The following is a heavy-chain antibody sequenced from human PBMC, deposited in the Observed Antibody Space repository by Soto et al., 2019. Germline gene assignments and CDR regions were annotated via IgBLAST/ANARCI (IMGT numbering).Heavy chain of an antibody. Sequence: SETLSLTCTVSGRSISSYYWSWIRQPQGKGLEWIGYIYYSGSTNYNPSLKSRVTISVDTSKNQFSLKLSSVTAADTAVYYCARRYGVYFDYWGQGTLVTVSS. V-gene: IGHV4-59*08. J-gene: IGHJ4*02. CDR1: GRSISSYY. D-gene: IGHD4-17*01. CDR3: ARRYGVYFDY. CDR2: IYYSGST.